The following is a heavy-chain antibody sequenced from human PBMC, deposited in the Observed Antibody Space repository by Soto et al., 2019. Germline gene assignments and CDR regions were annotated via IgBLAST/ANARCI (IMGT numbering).Heavy chain of an antibody. D-gene: IGHD4-17*01. CDR1: GYTFTGYY. V-gene: IGHV1-2*04. CDR3: ARAGRLRSNWFDP. CDR2: INPNSGGT. J-gene: IGHJ5*02. Sequence: ASVKVSFKASGYTFTGYYMHWVRQAPGQGLEWMGWINPNSGGTNYAQKFQGWVTMTRDTSISTAYMELSRLRSDDTAVYYCARAGRLRSNWFDPWGQGTLVTVSS.